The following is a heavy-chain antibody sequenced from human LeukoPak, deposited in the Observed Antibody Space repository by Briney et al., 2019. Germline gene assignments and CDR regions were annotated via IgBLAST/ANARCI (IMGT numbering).Heavy chain of an antibody. J-gene: IGHJ5*02. D-gene: IGHD3-10*01. CDR1: GGSFSGYY. CDR3: ARIYYGSGSPAGWFDP. CDR2: INHSGST. Sequence: SETLSLTCAVYGGSFSGYYWSWIRQPPGKGLEWIGEINHSGSTNYNPSLKSRVTMSVDTSKNQFSLKLSSVTAADTAVYYCARIYYGSGSPAGWFDPWGQGTLVTVSS. V-gene: IGHV4-34*01.